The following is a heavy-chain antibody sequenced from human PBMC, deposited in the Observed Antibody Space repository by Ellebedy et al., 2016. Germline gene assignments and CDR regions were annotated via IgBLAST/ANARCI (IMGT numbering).Heavy chain of an antibody. CDR1: GYTLTESS. J-gene: IGHJ4*02. D-gene: IGHD3-10*01. Sequence: ASVKVSCKVSGYTLTESSMHWVRQAPGKGLEWMGGIDPEDDERTYAQKFQSRVTMTEDTSTDTAYMELSSLRSEDTAVYYCATETMVRGVIGYWGQGTLVTVSS. CDR2: IDPEDDER. V-gene: IGHV1-24*01. CDR3: ATETMVRGVIGY.